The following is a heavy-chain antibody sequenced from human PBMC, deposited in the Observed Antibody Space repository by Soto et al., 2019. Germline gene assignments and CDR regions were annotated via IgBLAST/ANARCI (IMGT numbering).Heavy chain of an antibody. J-gene: IGHJ6*02. V-gene: IGHV3-30*18. CDR2: ISYDGSNK. CDR1: GFTFSSYG. D-gene: IGHD3-22*01. CDR3: AKDQSSGYTYYYYGMDV. Sequence: QVQLVESGGGVVQPGRSLRLSCAAAGFTFSSYGMHWVRQAPGKGLEWVAVISYDGSNKYYADSVKGRFTISRDNSKNTLYLQMNSLRAEDTAVYYCAKDQSSGYTYYYYGMDVWGQGTTVTVSS.